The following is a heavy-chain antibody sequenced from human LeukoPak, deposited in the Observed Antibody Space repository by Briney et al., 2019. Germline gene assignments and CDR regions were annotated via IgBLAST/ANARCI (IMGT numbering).Heavy chain of an antibody. CDR1: GASISGSGYY. J-gene: IGHJ4*02. Sequence: PSETLSLTCAVSGASISGSGYYLGWIRQPPGKGLEWIGNIYYTGSTYYNASLKSQVSISIDTSKNQFSLRLTSVTAADTAVYYCARQTGSGLFILPGGQGTLVTVSS. CDR3: ARQTGSGLFILP. D-gene: IGHD3/OR15-3a*01. CDR2: IYYTGST. V-gene: IGHV4-39*01.